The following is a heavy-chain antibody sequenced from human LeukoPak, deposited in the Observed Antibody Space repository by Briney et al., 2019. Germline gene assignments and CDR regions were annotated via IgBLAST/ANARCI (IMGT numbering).Heavy chain of an antibody. V-gene: IGHV4-34*01. CDR3: ARDRLQLQS. CDR1: GGSFSGYY. J-gene: IGHJ5*02. Sequence: SETLSLACAVYGGSFSGYYWSWIRQPPGKGLEWIGEINHSGSTNYNPSLKSRVTISVDTSKNQFSLKLSSVTAADTAVYYCARDRLQLQSWGQGTLVTVSS. D-gene: IGHD5-24*01. CDR2: INHSGST.